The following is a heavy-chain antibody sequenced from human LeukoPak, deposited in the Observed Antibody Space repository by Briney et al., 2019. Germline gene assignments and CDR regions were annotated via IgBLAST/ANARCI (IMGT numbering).Heavy chain of an antibody. Sequence: PGGSLRLSCAASGFTFSSYGMHWVRQAPGKGLDWVAFIRYDGSIKDYADSVKGRFTISRDNSKNTLYLQMNSLRAEDTAVYYCAKDRSRAVVTPGGGDYWGQGTLVTVSS. D-gene: IGHD3-22*01. J-gene: IGHJ4*02. V-gene: IGHV3-30*02. CDR2: IRYDGSIK. CDR3: AKDRSRAVVTPGGGDY. CDR1: GFTFSSYG.